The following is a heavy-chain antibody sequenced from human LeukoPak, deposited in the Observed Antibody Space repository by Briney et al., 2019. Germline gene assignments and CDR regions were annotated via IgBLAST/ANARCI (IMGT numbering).Heavy chain of an antibody. D-gene: IGHD3-9*01. CDR2: INGSGGCT. V-gene: IGHV3-23*01. J-gene: IGHJ4*02. CDR3: AKFGRLVNLGY. CDR1: GFTFSSYA. Sequence: SGGSLRLSCAASGFTFSSYAMSWLRQAPGKGLEGVSAINGSGGCTYYADSVKGRFTISRDNSKNTLYLKMNSLRAEDTAVYYCAKFGRLVNLGYWGQGTLVTVSS.